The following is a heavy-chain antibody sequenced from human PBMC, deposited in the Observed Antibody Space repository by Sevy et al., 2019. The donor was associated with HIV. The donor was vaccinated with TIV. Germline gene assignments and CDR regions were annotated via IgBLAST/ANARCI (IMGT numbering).Heavy chain of an antibody. J-gene: IGHJ4*02. CDR1: GFSFSKYG. D-gene: IGHD3-22*01. Sequence: GGSLRLSCAASGFSFSKYGMHWVRQAPGKGLEWVALIWYDGSSEYYADSVKGRFTISRDNSNNAWYLQVNGLRAEDTAVYYCVRGADYYDRGGANCDSWGQGTLVTVSS. CDR2: IWYDGSSE. CDR3: VRGADYYDRGGANCDS. V-gene: IGHV3-33*01.